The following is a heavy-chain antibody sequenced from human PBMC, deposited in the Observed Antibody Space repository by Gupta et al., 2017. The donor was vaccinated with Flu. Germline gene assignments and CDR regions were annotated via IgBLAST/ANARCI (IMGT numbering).Heavy chain of an antibody. CDR2: IFDSGTS. V-gene: IGHV4-31*02. CDR3: ARYHYDSIGYNWFDS. J-gene: IGHJ5*01. Sequence: SWIRQPPGRGLEWIGYIFDSGTSYYNPSLKSRVTISADTSKKQFSLQLKSVTAADTAVYYCARYHYDSIGYNWFDSWGQGTLVTVSS. D-gene: IGHD3-22*01.